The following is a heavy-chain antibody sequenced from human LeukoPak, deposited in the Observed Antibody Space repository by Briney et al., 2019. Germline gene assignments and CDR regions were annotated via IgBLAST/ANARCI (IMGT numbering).Heavy chain of an antibody. V-gene: IGHV1-18*01. D-gene: IGHD3-22*01. CDR1: GYTFTSYG. Sequence: ASVKVSCKASGYTFTSYGISWVRQAPGQGLEWMGWISAYNGNTNYAQKLQGRVTMTTDTSTSTAYMELRSLRSDDTAVYYCARDGGEYYYDSSGYYPPHNAFDIWGQGAMVTVSS. J-gene: IGHJ3*02. CDR2: ISAYNGNT. CDR3: ARDGGEYYYDSSGYYPPHNAFDI.